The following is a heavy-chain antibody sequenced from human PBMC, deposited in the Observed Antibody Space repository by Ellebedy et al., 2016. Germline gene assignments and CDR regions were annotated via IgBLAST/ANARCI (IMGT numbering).Heavy chain of an antibody. J-gene: IGHJ2*01. CDR1: GGSLSGHY. D-gene: IGHD4-23*01. CDR2: IYHSGDT. Sequence: SETLSLTXTVSGGSLSGHYWTWVRQSPGKGLEWIGCIYHSGDTKYNLSLESRVTISVDTSKNQFTLTLTSVTAADAAVYFCARVGIQSGGLVNWFFDLWGRGALVSVS. V-gene: IGHV4-59*11. CDR3: ARVGIQSGGLVNWFFDL.